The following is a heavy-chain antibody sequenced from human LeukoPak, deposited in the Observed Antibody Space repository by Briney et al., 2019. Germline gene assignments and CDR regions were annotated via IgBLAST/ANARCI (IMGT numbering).Heavy chain of an antibody. CDR1: GGSISSSSYY. V-gene: IGHV4-39*01. CDR2: IYYSGST. J-gene: IGHJ6*02. D-gene: IGHD6-19*01. CDR3: ARRSEQSYGMDV. Sequence: SETLSLTCTVSGGSISSSSYYWGWIRQPPGKGLEWIGSIYYSGSTYYNPSLKSRVTISVDTSKNQFSLKLSSVTAADTAVYYCARRSEQSYGMDVWGQGTTVTVSS.